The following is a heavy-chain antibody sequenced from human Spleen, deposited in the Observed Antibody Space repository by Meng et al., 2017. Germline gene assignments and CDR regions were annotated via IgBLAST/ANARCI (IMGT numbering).Heavy chain of an antibody. CDR3: ARVRFRTVTPGDAFDI. Sequence: ASVKVSCKASGYTFTSYGISWVRQAPGQGLEWMGWISAYNGNTNYAQKLQGRVTMTTDTSTSTAYMELRSLRSDDTAVYYCARVRFRTVTPGDAFDIWDQGTMVTVS. J-gene: IGHJ3*02. CDR2: ISAYNGNT. CDR1: GYTFTSYG. V-gene: IGHV1-18*01. D-gene: IGHD4-17*01.